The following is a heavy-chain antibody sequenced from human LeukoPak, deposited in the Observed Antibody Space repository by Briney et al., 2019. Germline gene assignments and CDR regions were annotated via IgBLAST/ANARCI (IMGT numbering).Heavy chain of an antibody. Sequence: LETLSLTCAVYGGSFSGYYWSWIRQPPGKGLEWIGEINHSGSTNYNPSLKSRVTISVDTSKNQFSLKLSSVTAADTAVYYCARGSWPHAFDIWGQGTMVTVSS. CDR1: GGSFSGYY. CDR2: INHSGST. J-gene: IGHJ3*02. V-gene: IGHV4-34*01. CDR3: ARGSWPHAFDI.